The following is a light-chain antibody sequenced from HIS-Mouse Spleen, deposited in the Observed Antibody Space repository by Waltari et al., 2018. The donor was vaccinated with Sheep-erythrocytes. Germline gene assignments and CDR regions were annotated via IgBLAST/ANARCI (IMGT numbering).Light chain of an antibody. CDR1: SSNIGSNT. V-gene: IGLV1-44*01. J-gene: IGLJ3*02. Sequence: QSVLTQPPSASGTPGQRVTISCSGSSSNIGSNTVNWYQQLPGTAPKLLIYSNNPRPSGVPDRFSGSKSGHSASLAISGLQSEDEADYYCAAWDDSLNGPVFGGGTKLTVL. CDR2: SNN. CDR3: AAWDDSLNGPV.